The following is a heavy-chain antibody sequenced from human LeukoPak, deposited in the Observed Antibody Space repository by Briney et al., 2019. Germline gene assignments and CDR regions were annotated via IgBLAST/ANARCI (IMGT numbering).Heavy chain of an antibody. J-gene: IGHJ5*02. CDR1: GYRFTIYW. V-gene: IGHV1-46*01. CDR2: INPSGSGT. D-gene: IGHD1/OR15-1a*01. CDR3: ARDNSAGTPTYWWFDP. Sequence: ASVTVSCTASGYRFTIYWMHWVRQAPGQGLEWMGVINPSGSGTRYAQPLQGRVTMTRDTSTNTDYMELSSLTSEDTAVYYCARDNSAGTPTYWWFDPWGQGTLVTVSS.